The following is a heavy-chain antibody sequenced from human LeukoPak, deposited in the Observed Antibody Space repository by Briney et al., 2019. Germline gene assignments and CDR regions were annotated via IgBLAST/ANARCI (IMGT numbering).Heavy chain of an antibody. D-gene: IGHD3-3*01. CDR3: ARGRGLGVVSPYFDY. J-gene: IGHJ4*02. Sequence: GVSLRLSCAASGFTFSSYATSWVRQAPGKGLEWVSAISGSGGSTYYADSVKGRFTISRDNSKNTLYLQMNSLRAEDTAVYYCARGRGLGVVSPYFDYWGQGTLVTVSS. CDR2: ISGSGGST. CDR1: GFTFSSYA. V-gene: IGHV3-23*01.